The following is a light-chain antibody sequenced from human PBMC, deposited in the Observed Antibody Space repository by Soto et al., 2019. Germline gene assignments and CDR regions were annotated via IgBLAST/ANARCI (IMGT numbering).Light chain of an antibody. Sequence: QSVLTQPPSASGTPGQRVTISCSGSDSNIGGNTETWYQQLPGTPPKLPISNNDKRPSGVPDRFSASKSGTSSSLAISGLQSEDEADYYCAALGGILSGYVFGSGTKLTVL. CDR3: AALGGILSGYV. CDR1: DSNIGGNT. CDR2: NND. V-gene: IGLV1-44*01. J-gene: IGLJ1*01.